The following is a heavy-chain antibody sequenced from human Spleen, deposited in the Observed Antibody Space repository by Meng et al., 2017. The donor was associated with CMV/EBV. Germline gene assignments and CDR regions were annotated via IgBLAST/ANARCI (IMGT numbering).Heavy chain of an antibody. Sequence: SETLSLTCTVSGGSISSSSYYWGWIRQPPGKGLEWIGSIYYSGSTYYNPSLKSRVTISVDTSKNQFSLKLSSVTAADTAVYYCAGGFDSSGYLDYWGQGTLVTVSS. V-gene: IGHV4-39*07. CDR1: GGSISSSSYY. D-gene: IGHD3-22*01. CDR2: IYYSGST. J-gene: IGHJ4*02. CDR3: AGGFDSSGYLDY.